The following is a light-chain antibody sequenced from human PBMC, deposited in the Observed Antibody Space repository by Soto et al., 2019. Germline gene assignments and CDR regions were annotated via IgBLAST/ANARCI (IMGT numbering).Light chain of an antibody. CDR2: AAS. CDR3: QQYGSPIT. V-gene: IGKV3-20*01. Sequence: EIVLTQSPGTLSLSPGERATLSCRASQSVGSTYLAWYQQKPGQAPRLLIYAASNRATGIPDRFSGSGSGTDFTLTISRLEPEDFAVYYCQQYGSPITFGQGTRLEIK. J-gene: IGKJ5*01. CDR1: QSVGSTY.